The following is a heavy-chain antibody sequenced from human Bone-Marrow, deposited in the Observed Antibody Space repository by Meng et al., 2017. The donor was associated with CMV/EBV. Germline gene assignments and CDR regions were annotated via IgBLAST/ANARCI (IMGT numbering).Heavy chain of an antibody. J-gene: IGHJ4*02. D-gene: IGHD6-6*01. V-gene: IGHV3-7*01. CDR1: GFTFSSHW. CDR2: INQDGSQK. CDR3: ASSIAAHPVLFDY. Sequence: GGSLRLSCAASGFTFSSHWMTWVRQAPGKGLEWVANINQDGSQKNYVDSVKGRFTISRDNAKNSLYLQMNSLRAEDTAVYYCASSIAAHPVLFDYWGQGTLVTVSS.